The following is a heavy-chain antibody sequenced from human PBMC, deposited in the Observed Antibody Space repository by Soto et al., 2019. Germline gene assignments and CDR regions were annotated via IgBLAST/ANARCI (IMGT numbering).Heavy chain of an antibody. J-gene: IGHJ4*02. CDR3: ATDLRYFDWLSLFDY. CDR1: GYTFTSYA. CDR2: INAGNGNT. V-gene: IGHV1-3*01. D-gene: IGHD3-9*01. Sequence: ASVKVSCKASGYTFTSYAMHWVRQAPGQRLEWMGWINAGNGNTKYSQKFQGRVTMTEDTSTDTAYMELSSLRSEDTAVYYCATDLRYFDWLSLFDYWGQGTLVTVSS.